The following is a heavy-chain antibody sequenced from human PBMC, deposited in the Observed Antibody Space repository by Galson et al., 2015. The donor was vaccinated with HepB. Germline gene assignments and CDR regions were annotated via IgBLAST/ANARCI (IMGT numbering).Heavy chain of an antibody. J-gene: IGHJ6*02. CDR3: AREYCSSTSCYRYYYYGMDV. CDR2: INTNTGNP. V-gene: IGHV7-4-1*02. CDR1: GYTFTSYA. Sequence: SVKVSCKASGYTFTSYAMNWVRQAPGQGLEWMGWINTNTGNPTCAQGFTGRFVFSLDTSVSTAYLQISSLKAEDTAVYYCAREYCSSTSCYRYYYYGMDVWGQGTTVTVSS. D-gene: IGHD2-2*02.